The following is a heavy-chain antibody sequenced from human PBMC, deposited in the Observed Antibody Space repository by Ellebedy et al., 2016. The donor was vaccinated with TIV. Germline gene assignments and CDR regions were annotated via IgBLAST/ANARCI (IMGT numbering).Heavy chain of an antibody. CDR2: IKGDGTTA. CDR1: GFTFSRYA. D-gene: IGHD2-21*01. J-gene: IGHJ4*02. CDR3: ARDLHDVAANY. V-gene: IGHV3-74*01. Sequence: PGGSLRLSCEGSGFTFSRYAMTWIRHAPGKGLVWVSRIKGDGTTAHYADSVKGRFTVSRDNAKSTLYLQMNSLKADDTAVYYCARDLHDVAANYWGQGTLVTVSS.